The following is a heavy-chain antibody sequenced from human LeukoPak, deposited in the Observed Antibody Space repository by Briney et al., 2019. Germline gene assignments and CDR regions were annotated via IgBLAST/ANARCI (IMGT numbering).Heavy chain of an antibody. CDR2: FSHDGSST. V-gene: IGHV3-30*03. J-gene: IGHJ4*02. D-gene: IGHD2-8*01. Sequence: GGSLRLSCAAPGFTVSNSGIHWVRQAPGKGLEWVAVFSHDGSSTYYADSVKGRFTISRDNSKNTLHLQMNSLRADDTAVYYCTRPKWGLHYFDYWGQGALVTVSS. CDR1: GFTVSNSG. CDR3: TRPKWGLHYFDY.